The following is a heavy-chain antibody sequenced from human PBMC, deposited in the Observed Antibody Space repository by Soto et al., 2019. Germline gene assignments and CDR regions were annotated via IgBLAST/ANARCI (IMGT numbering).Heavy chain of an antibody. V-gene: IGHV1-18*01. CDR3: VTGGFAYGYLDY. CDR1: GYTFSSYG. CDR2: ISTYNVDT. D-gene: IGHD5-18*01. J-gene: IGHJ4*02. Sequence: ASVKVSCKTSGYTFSSYGIVWVRQAPGQGLEWMGWISTYNVDTKYADKFQGRLTMSSDTSTTTAFMELRRLRSDDTAVYYCVTGGFAYGYLDYWGQGTLVTVSA.